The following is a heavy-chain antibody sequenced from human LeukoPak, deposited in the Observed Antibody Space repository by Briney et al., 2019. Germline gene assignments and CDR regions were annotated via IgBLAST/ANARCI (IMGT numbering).Heavy chain of an antibody. CDR3: ARHRGSWLGVLLDMYV. Sequence: SETLSLTCTVSGAPISTIDYTCAWIPDRPGKGLGWSVCRSCTTSAYPTPSLQSRVSLYLYTSQIHFSLKLKSVTAPDTAWYYSARHRGSWLGVLLDMYVWGQGTTFTVSS. CDR2: RSCTTSA. CDR1: GAPISTIDYT. V-gene: IGHV4-39*01. J-gene: IGHJ6*02. D-gene: IGHD3-10*01.